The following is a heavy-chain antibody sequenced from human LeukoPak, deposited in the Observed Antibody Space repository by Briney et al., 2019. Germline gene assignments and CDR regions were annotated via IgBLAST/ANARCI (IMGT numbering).Heavy chain of an antibody. J-gene: IGHJ4*02. Sequence: GGSPRLSCAASGFTFSSYAMSWVRQAPGKGLEWVSIISDSGGVTYYADSVKGRFTISRDNSKNTLYLQMNSLRAEDTAVYYCAKGRMTYCSSTSCYRTFDYWGQETLVTVSS. CDR3: AKGRMTYCSSTSCYRTFDY. CDR2: ISDSGGVT. V-gene: IGHV3-23*01. CDR1: GFTFSSYA. D-gene: IGHD2-2*01.